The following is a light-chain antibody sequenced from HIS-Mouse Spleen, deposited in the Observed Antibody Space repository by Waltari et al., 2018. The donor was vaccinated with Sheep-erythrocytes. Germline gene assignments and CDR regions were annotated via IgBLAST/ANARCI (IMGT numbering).Light chain of an antibody. CDR3: AAWDDSLNGWV. CDR1: SSNIGNNA. Sequence: QSVLTQPPSVSEAPRQRVTISCSGSSSNIGNNAVNWYQKLPGKAPKLLIYYDDLLPSGVSDRFPGSKSGTSASLAISGLQSEDEADYYCAAWDDSLNGWVFGGGTKLTVL. J-gene: IGLJ3*02. CDR2: YDD. V-gene: IGLV1-36*01.